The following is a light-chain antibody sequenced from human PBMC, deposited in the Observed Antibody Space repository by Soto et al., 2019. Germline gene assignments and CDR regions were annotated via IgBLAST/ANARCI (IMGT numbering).Light chain of an antibody. CDR3: QQYDSSSVT. CDR2: ATS. V-gene: IGKV3-20*01. Sequence: IILTQSPGTLSLSSGEWATLSFKASQTVISTHLAWYQQKPGQAPRLLIYATSNRATGIPDRFSGSGSGRDFTLTIDRLEPEDFAVYYCQQYDSSSVTFGQGTRLEIK. CDR1: QTVISTH. J-gene: IGKJ5*01.